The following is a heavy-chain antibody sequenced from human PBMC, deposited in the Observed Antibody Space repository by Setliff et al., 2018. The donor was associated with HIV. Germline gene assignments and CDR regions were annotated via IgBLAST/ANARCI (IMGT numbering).Heavy chain of an antibody. CDR1: GYPIRNGYN. J-gene: IGHJ4*02. Sequence: SETLSLTCTVSGYPIRNGYNWGWIRQPPGKGMEWIGSIYQTGSTNYNPSLKGRLTISAGPSKSQFSLRVASVTAADTAVYYCARGHTWNYYGGDYFDYWGQGSLVTVSS. CDR2: IYQTGST. D-gene: IGHD1-7*01. CDR3: ARGHTWNYYGGDYFDY. V-gene: IGHV4-38-2*02.